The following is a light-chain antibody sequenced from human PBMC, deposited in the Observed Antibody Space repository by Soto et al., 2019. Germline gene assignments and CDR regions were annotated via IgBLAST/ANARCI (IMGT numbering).Light chain of an antibody. Sequence: EIVLTQSPGTLSLSPGEIATLSCRASQSVSSSYLAWYQQKPGQAPRLLIYGASSRATDIPDRFSGSGSGTDFTLTISRLEPEDFAVYYCQQYGRSPWTFGQGTKVDIK. CDR3: QQYGRSPWT. CDR1: QSVSSSY. J-gene: IGKJ1*01. V-gene: IGKV3-20*01. CDR2: GAS.